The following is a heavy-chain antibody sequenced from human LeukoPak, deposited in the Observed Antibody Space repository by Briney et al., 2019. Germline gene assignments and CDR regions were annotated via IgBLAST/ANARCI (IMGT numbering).Heavy chain of an antibody. J-gene: IGHJ4*02. CDR3: ARGTLGAWGW. CDR2: ISYDGSHK. V-gene: IGHV3-30*03. CDR1: GFTFRTYG. Sequence: GGSLRLSCAASGFTFRTYGMHWVRQAPGKGLEWVAVISYDGSHKYYADSVKGRFTISRDNAKNSLYLQMNSLRAEDTAVYFCARGTLGAWGWWGQGTLVTVSS. D-gene: IGHD6-19*01.